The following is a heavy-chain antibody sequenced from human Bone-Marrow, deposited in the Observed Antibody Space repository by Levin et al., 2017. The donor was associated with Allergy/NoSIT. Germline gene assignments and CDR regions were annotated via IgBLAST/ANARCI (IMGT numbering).Heavy chain of an antibody. CDR3: ARGPLPRITMIVVVEEGLDAFDI. Sequence: ASVKVSCKASGYTFTSYGISWVRQAPGQGLEWMGWISAYNGNTNYAQKLQGRVTMTTDTSTSTAYMELRSLRSDDTAVYYCARGPLPRITMIVVVEEGLDAFDIWGQGTMVTVSS. J-gene: IGHJ3*02. CDR2: ISAYNGNT. CDR1: GYTFTSYG. D-gene: IGHD3-22*01. V-gene: IGHV1-18*01.